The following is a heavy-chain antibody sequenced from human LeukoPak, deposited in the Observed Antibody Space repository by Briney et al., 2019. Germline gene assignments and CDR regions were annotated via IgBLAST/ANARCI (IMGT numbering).Heavy chain of an antibody. CDR2: INHSGST. CDR3: ARGAGGSGTFRAYYYYGMDV. D-gene: IGHD3-10*01. V-gene: IGHV4-34*01. CDR1: GGSFRGYY. Sequence: PETLSLTCAVYGGSFRGYYWSWIRQPPGKGLEWIGEINHSGSTNYNPSLKSRVTISIDTSKNQVSLKLISVTAADAAVYYCARGAGGSGTFRAYYYYGMDVWGQGTTVTVSS. J-gene: IGHJ6*02.